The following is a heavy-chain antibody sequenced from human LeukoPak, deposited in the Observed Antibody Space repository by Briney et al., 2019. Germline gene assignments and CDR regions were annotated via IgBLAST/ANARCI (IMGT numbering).Heavy chain of an antibody. V-gene: IGHV3-23*01. Sequence: GGSLRLSRVDSGFTFSSYAMTWVRQAPGKGLEWVSTIYGTSGTTYYADSVKGRFTISRDDYKNTLYLQMNSLRAEDTAVYYCAVYCSGGCYSGLVWGQGTLVTVSS. CDR1: GFTFSSYA. CDR2: IYGTSGTT. CDR3: AVYCSGGCYSGLV. D-gene: IGHD2-21*02. J-gene: IGHJ4*02.